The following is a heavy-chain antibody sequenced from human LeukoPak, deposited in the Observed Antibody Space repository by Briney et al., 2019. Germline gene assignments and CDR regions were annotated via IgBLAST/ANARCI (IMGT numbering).Heavy chain of an antibody. CDR2: INPNSGGT. J-gene: IGHJ3*02. D-gene: IGHD6-19*01. CDR3: AKVMDSGQWLVEREDFDI. V-gene: IGHV1-2*02. CDR1: GYTFTGYY. Sequence: GASVKVSCKASGYTFTGYYIHWVRQAPGQGLEWMGWINPNSGGTNYAQKFQGRVTMTRDTSISTAYMELSRLRSDDTAVYYCAKVMDSGQWLVEREDFDIWGQGTMVTVSS.